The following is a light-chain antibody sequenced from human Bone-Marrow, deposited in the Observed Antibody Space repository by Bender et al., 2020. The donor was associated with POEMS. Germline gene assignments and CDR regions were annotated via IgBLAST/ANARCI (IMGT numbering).Light chain of an antibody. Sequence: QSALTQPASVSGSPGQSITISCTGTSSDVGGYNYVAWYQQHPGKAPKLMIYDVNIRPSGVSNRFSGSKSGNTASLTISGLQSEDEADYYCSSYTSSSTDLGFGGGTKLTVL. CDR3: SSYTSSSTDLG. CDR1: SSDVGGYNY. CDR2: DVN. V-gene: IGLV2-14*01. J-gene: IGLJ2*01.